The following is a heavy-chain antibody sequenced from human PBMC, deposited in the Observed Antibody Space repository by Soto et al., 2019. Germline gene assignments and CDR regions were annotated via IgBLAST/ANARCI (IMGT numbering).Heavy chain of an antibody. V-gene: IGHV3-11*05. Sequence: GGSLRLSCAASGFTFSDYYMTWIRQAPGKGLEWISYISDSSKYTNYADSVKGRFTISRDNAKNSLYLQMNSLRAEDTAVYYCARGDDYVWGSYRFDYWGRGTLVTVS. J-gene: IGHJ4*02. CDR1: GFTFSDYY. CDR2: ISDSSKYT. CDR3: ARGDDYVWGSYRFDY. D-gene: IGHD3-16*02.